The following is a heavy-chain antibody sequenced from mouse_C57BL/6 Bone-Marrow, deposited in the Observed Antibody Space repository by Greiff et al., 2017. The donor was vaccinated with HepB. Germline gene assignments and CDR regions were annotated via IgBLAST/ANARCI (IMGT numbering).Heavy chain of an antibody. J-gene: IGHJ4*01. V-gene: IGHV1-63*01. D-gene: IGHD2-4*01. Sequence: QVQLQQSGAELVRPGTSVKMSCKASGYTFTNYWIGWAKQRPGHGLEWIGDIYPGGGYTNYNEKFKGKATLTADKSSSTAYMQFSSLTSEDSAIYNCARGGYDYDWAMDYWDRGTSVTVTS. CDR2: IYPGGGYT. CDR3: ARGGYDYDWAMDY. CDR1: GYTFTNYW.